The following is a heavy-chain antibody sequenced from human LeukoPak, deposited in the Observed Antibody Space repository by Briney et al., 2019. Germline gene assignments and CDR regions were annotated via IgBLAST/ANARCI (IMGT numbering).Heavy chain of an antibody. V-gene: IGHV4-34*01. CDR3: ARRRTIIAARPNAFDI. D-gene: IGHD6-6*01. CDR1: GGSFSGYY. Sequence: SETLSLTCAVYGGSFSGYYWSWIRQPPGKGLEWIGEINHSGSTNYNPSLKSRVTISVDTSKNQFSLKLSSVTAAGTAVYYCARRRTIIAARPNAFDIWGQGTMVTVSS. CDR2: INHSGST. J-gene: IGHJ3*02.